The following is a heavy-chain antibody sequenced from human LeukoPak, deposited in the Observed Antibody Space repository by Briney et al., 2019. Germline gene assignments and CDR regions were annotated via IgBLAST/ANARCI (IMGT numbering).Heavy chain of an antibody. J-gene: IGHJ5*02. CDR1: GYIFSSYW. CDR2: IYPGDSDT. Sequence: GESLKISCKGSGYIFSSYWIGWGRQLPGKGLEWMGIIYPGDSDTRYSPSFQGQVTISADKSISTAYLQWSSLKASDTAMYYCARRPAAYNWFDPWGQGTLVTVSS. CDR3: ARRPAAYNWFDP. D-gene: IGHD2-2*01. V-gene: IGHV5-51*01.